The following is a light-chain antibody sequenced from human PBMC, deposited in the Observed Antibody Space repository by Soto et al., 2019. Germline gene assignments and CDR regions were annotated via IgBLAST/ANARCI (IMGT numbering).Light chain of an antibody. J-gene: IGLJ3*02. CDR3: AVWDDSLNAWV. CDR2: SND. CDR1: TSNIGSNT. Sequence: QYVLTQPPSASGTPGQSVTISCSGSTSNIGSNTVNWYQQLPGTAPKLLVYSNDQRPSGVPDRFSASKSGTSAFLAISGLQSDDEADYDCAVWDDSLNAWVFGGGTKLTVL. V-gene: IGLV1-44*01.